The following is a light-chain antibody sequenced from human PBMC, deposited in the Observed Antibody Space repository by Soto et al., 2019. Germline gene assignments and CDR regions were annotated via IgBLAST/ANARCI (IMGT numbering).Light chain of an antibody. Sequence: QSALTQPASVSGSPGQSITVSCTGTSSDVGGYNYVSWYQQYTGKAPKLIIYDVTYRPSRVSNRFSGSKSGNTASLTISGPQAEDEADYYCGSYTTSGTLVFGGGTKLTVL. J-gene: IGLJ2*01. CDR2: DVT. V-gene: IGLV2-14*03. CDR1: SSDVGGYNY. CDR3: GSYTTSGTLV.